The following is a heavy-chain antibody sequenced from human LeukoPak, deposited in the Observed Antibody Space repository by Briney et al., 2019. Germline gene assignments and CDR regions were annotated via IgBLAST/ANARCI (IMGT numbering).Heavy chain of an antibody. J-gene: IGHJ4*02. D-gene: IGHD2-21*01. Sequence: PGGSLRLSCAASGFTFSTYGMHWVRQAPGKGLGWVAVISYDGSNEYYADSVKGRFTISRDNSKNTLYLQMSSLRAEDTAVYYCAKEFNRGLPDYWGQGTLVTVPS. CDR2: ISYDGSNE. V-gene: IGHV3-30*18. CDR1: GFTFSTYG. CDR3: AKEFNRGLPDY.